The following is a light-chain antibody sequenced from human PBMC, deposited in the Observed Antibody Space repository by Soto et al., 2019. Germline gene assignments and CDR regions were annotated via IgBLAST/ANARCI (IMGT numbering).Light chain of an antibody. J-gene: IGKJ1*01. Sequence: ENVLKQSPATLSSFPGDRVTLSCRASQYINTRLAWYQHRPGQAPRLLIYQTSIRAAGIPARFSASGSGTDFTLTISDVQPEDFALYYCHQRQSWPRTFGQGTKVDIK. CDR3: HQRQSWPRT. V-gene: IGKV3-11*01. CDR2: QTS. CDR1: QYINTR.